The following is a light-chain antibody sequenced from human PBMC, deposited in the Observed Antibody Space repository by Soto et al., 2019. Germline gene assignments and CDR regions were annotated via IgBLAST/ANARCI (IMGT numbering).Light chain of an antibody. CDR3: QSYDSSLSGSYV. V-gene: IGLV1-40*01. CDR2: GNS. Sequence: QSVLTQPPSVSGAPGQRVTISCTGSSSNIGAGYDVHWYQQLPGTAPKLLIYGNSNRPSGVPDRFSSSKSGTSASLAITRLQAEDEADYYCQSYDSSLSGSYVFGTGTKVTVL. J-gene: IGLJ1*01. CDR1: SSNIGAGYD.